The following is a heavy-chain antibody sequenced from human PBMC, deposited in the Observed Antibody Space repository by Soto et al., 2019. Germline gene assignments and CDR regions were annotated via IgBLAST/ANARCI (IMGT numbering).Heavy chain of an antibody. Sequence: SETLSLTCNVSGDSIGKFYWSWIRQSAEKGLEWIGRVYSTGGTAYNPALKGRVTISLDRSNNHVSLEMNSVTAADTAVYFCARDLSGTGLDIWGRGTRVTVSS. V-gene: IGHV4-4*07. J-gene: IGHJ6*02. CDR3: ARDLSGTGLDI. CDR1: GDSIGKFY. CDR2: VYSTGGT. D-gene: IGHD1-26*01.